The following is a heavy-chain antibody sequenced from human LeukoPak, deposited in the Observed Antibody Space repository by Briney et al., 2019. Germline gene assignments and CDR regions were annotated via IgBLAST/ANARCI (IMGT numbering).Heavy chain of an antibody. CDR2: IKQDGSEK. V-gene: IGHV3-7*01. D-gene: IGHD3-10*01. J-gene: IGHJ4*02. CDR1: GFTFSSYW. Sequence: PGGSLRLSCAASGFTFSSYWMSWVRQAPGKGLEWVANIKQDGSEKYYVDSVKGRFTISRDNAKNSLYLQMNSLRAEDTAAYYCARDITMVRGVIMSRNNWGQGTLVTVSS. CDR3: ARDITMVRGVIMSRNN.